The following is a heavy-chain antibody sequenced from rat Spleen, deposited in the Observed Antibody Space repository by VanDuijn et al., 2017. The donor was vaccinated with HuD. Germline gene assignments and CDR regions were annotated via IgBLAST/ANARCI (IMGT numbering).Heavy chain of an antibody. CDR2: INIGGGNT. CDR1: GFTYSNYY. CDR3: ARSVFDY. V-gene: IGHV5-25*01. J-gene: IGHJ2*01. Sequence: EVQLVESGGGLVQPGRSMKLSCAASGFTYSNYYMAWVRQAPTKGLEWVASINIGGGNTYYRGSVKGRFTISRDNAKSTLYLQMDSLRSEDTATYYCARSVFDYWGQGVMVTVSS.